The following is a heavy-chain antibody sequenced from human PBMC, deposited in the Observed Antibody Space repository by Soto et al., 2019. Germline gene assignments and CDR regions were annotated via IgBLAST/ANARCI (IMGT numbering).Heavy chain of an antibody. D-gene: IGHD3-10*01. V-gene: IGHV4-59*01. J-gene: IGHJ4*02. CDR3: ASAEYYYGSGSYALDY. Sequence: SETLSLTCTVSGDSISSSYWNWIRQAPGKGLEWIGYSDDSGSTNYNPSLKSRVTISVDTSKNQFSLKLSSVTAADTAVYYCASAEYYYGSGSYALDYWGQGTLVTVSS. CDR2: SDDSGST. CDR1: GDSISSSY.